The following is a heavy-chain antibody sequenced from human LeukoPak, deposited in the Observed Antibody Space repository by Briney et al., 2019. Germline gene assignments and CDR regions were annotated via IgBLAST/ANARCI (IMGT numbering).Heavy chain of an antibody. CDR1: GYTFTSYG. Sequence: GASVKVSCKASGYTFTSYGISWVRQAPGQGLEWMGWISAYNGNTNYAQKLQGRVTMTTDTSTSTAYMELGSLRSDDTAVYYCARAIAAAGTLYYFDYWGQGTLVTVSS. CDR3: ARAIAAAGTLYYFDY. V-gene: IGHV1-18*01. J-gene: IGHJ4*02. D-gene: IGHD6-13*01. CDR2: ISAYNGNT.